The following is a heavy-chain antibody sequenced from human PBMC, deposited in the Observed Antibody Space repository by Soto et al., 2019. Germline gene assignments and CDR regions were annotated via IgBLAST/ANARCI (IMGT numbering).Heavy chain of an antibody. CDR3: ARVLKNVSPYDSSGYYYY. J-gene: IGHJ4*02. D-gene: IGHD3-22*01. CDR1: GYTFTSYG. Sequence: QVQLVQSGAEVKKPGASVKVSCKASGYTFTSYGISWVRQAPGQGLEWMGWISAYNGNTNYAQKLQGRVTMTTDTSTSTAYMELRSLRSDDTAVYYCARVLKNVSPYDSSGYYYYWGQGTLVTVSS. V-gene: IGHV1-18*01. CDR2: ISAYNGNT.